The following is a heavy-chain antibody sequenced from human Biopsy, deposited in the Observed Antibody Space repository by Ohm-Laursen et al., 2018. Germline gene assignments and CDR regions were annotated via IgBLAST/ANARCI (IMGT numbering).Heavy chain of an antibody. V-gene: IGHV4-34*01. CDR2: INHSGST. Sequence: SQTLSLTCPVYGGSFSGYYWSWIRQPPGKGLEWIGEINHSGSTNYNPSLKSRVTISVDTSKNQFSLKLSSVTAADTAVYYCARLWGGYHFHGMDVWGQGTTVTASS. D-gene: IGHD7-27*01. CDR3: ARLWGGYHFHGMDV. J-gene: IGHJ6*02. CDR1: GGSFSGYY.